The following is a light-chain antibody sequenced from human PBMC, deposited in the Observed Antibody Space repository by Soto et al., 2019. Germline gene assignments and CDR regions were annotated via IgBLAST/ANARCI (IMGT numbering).Light chain of an antibody. J-gene: IGKJ1*01. CDR3: QQYNSYSWT. CDR2: DAS. CDR1: QSISSW. V-gene: IGKV1-5*01. Sequence: DIQMTQSPSTLSASVGDRVTITCRASQSISSWLAWYQQKPGKAPKLLIYDASSLESGVASRFSGSGSGTEFTLTISSLQHDDFATYYCQQYNSYSWTFGQGTKVEIK.